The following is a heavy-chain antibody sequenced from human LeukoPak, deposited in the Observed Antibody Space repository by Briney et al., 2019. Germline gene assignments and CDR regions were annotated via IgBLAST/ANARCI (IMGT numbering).Heavy chain of an antibody. J-gene: IGHJ6*03. Sequence: GGSLRLSCAASGFTFSSYGMHWVRQAPGKGLEWVAFIRFDGSDKYYADSVKGRFTISRDNPKNTLYLQMNSLRAEDTAVYYCARDRKNYYASGSNMDVWGKGTTVTVSS. CDR1: GFTFSSYG. V-gene: IGHV3-30*02. CDR2: IRFDGSDK. CDR3: ARDRKNYYASGSNMDV. D-gene: IGHD3-10*01.